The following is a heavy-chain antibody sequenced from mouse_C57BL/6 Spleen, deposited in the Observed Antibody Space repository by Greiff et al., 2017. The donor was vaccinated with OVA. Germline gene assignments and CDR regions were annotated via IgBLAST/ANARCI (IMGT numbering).Heavy chain of an antibody. D-gene: IGHD2-2*01. Sequence: EVKLVESEGGLVQPGSSMKLSCTASGFTFSDYYMAWVRQVPEKGLEWVANINYDGSSTYYLDSLKSRFIISRDNAKNILYLQMSSLKSEDTATYYCARDRPVYYGYGLDYWGQGTTLTVSS. V-gene: IGHV5-16*01. CDR3: ARDRPVYYGYGLDY. CDR2: INYDGSST. J-gene: IGHJ2*01. CDR1: GFTFSDYY.